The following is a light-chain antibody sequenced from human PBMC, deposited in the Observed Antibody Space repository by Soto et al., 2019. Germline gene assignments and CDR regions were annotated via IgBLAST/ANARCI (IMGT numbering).Light chain of an antibody. CDR3: SSYTSSTTYV. Sequence: QSALTQPASVSGSPGQSITISCTGTSSDVGGYNYVSWYQQHPGKVPKLMIYEVTNRPSGVSYRFSGSKSGNTASLTISGLQAEDEADYYCSSYTSSTTYVFGTGTQLTVL. CDR2: EVT. J-gene: IGLJ1*01. V-gene: IGLV2-14*01. CDR1: SSDVGGYNY.